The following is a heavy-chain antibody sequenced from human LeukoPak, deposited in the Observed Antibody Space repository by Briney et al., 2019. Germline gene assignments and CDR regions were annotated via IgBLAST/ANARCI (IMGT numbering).Heavy chain of an antibody. V-gene: IGHV4-4*02. CDR1: GGSISSSNW. CDR2: IYHSGST. D-gene: IGHD2-15*01. J-gene: IGHJ5*02. CDR3: ARKDQYCSGGSCYSRGWFDP. Sequence: SETLSLTCAVSGGSISSSNWRNWVRQPPGKGLEWIGEIYHSGSTYYNPSLKGRVAISIDKSKNQFSLKVTSVTAADTAVYYCARKDQYCSGGSCYSRGWFDPWGQGTLVTVSS.